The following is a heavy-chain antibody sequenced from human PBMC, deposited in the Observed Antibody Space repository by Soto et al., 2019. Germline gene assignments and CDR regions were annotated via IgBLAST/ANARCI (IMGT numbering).Heavy chain of an antibody. CDR2: IIPIFGTA. CDR1: GGTFSSYA. D-gene: IGHD4-17*01. Sequence: QVQLVQSGAEVKKPGSSVKVSCKASGGTFSSYAISWVRQAPGQGLEWMGGIIPIFGTANYAQKFQGRVTITADESTSTAYMELSSLRSEDTAVYYCARDFLPTDYGGNSDYYYYYGMDVWGQGTTVTVSS. CDR3: ARDFLPTDYGGNSDYYYYYGMDV. J-gene: IGHJ6*02. V-gene: IGHV1-69*12.